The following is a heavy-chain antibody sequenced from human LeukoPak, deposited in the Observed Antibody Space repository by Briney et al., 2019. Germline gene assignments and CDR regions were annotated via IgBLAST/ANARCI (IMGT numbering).Heavy chain of an antibody. J-gene: IGHJ4*02. V-gene: IGHV3-9*01. CDR1: GFTFDDYA. CDR2: ISWNSGSI. Sequence: AGRSLRLSCAASGFTFDDYAMHWVRQAPGKGLEWVSGISWNSGSIGYADSVKGRFTISRDNAKNSLYLQMNSLRTEDTAVYYCAREGIVGAANGPDYWGQGTLVTVSS. CDR3: AREGIVGAANGPDY. D-gene: IGHD1-26*01.